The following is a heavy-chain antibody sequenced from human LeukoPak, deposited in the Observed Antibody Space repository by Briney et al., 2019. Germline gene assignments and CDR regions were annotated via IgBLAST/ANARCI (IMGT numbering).Heavy chain of an antibody. CDR2: FDPEDGET. Sequence: GASVKLSCKVSGYTLTELSMHWVRQAPGKGLEWMGGFDPEDGETIYAQKFQGRVTMTEDTSTDTAYMELSSLRSEDTAVYYCATLTAEGLYCTNGVCLYFDYWGQGTLVTVSS. CDR1: GYTLTELS. V-gene: IGHV1-24*01. CDR3: ATLTAEGLYCTNGVCLYFDY. J-gene: IGHJ4*02. D-gene: IGHD2-8*01.